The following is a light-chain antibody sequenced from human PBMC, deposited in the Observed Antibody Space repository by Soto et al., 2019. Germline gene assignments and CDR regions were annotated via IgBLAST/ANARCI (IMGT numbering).Light chain of an antibody. J-gene: IGLJ1*01. CDR1: SSDVGGYNH. Sequence: SSDVGGYNHVSWYQHHPGKAPNLMIYDVTKQLSAVPTRFSGSNSGDTASLTISGLQADDEADYYCCSHTASTTRIFGTGTKVNVL. CDR2: DVT. V-gene: IGLV2-14*01. CDR3: CSHTASTTRI.